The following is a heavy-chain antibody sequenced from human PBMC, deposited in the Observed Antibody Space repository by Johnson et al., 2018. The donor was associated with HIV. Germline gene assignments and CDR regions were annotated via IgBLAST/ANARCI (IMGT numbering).Heavy chain of an antibody. J-gene: IGHJ3*02. CDR1: GFSVRNYG. V-gene: IGHV3-15*01. D-gene: IGHD2-2*01. CDR2: IKSKTDGGRT. CDR3: TTECRSTSCTHAFDI. Sequence: VQLVESGGGVVLPGRSLGLSCAASGFSVRNYGMHWVRQAPGKGLEWVGRIKSKTDGGRTDYAAPVQGKFTISRDDSKNTLYLQMNSLKTEDTAVYYCTTECRSTSCTHAFDIWGQGTMVTVSS.